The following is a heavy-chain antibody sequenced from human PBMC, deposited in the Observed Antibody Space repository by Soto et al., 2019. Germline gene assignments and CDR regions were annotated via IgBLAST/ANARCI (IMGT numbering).Heavy chain of an antibody. J-gene: IGHJ6*02. CDR1: GGSLSSYY. CDR2: IYYSGST. CDR3: ARHMYYYGSGSFYYYYYGMDV. Sequence: TSETLSLTCTVSGGSLSSYYWSWIRQPPGKGLEWIGYIYYSGSTNYNPSLKSRVTISVDTSKNQFSLKLSSVTAADTAVYYCARHMYYYGSGSFYYYYYGMDVWGQGTTVTVSS. V-gene: IGHV4-59*08. D-gene: IGHD3-10*01.